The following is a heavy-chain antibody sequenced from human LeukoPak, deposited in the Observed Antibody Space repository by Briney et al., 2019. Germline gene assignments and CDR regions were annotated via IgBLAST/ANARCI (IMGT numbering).Heavy chain of an antibody. CDR1: GFTFSYNA. CDR2: ICGNSGKI. V-gene: IGHV3-48*01. CDR3: ARDQSRGQQWMYHLDD. D-gene: IGHD2-2*01. J-gene: IGHJ4*02. Sequence: GGSLRLSCAASGFTFSYNAMNWVRQAPGKGLEWVAYICGNSGKIDYGDAVKGRFTISRDNSRNTLFLQMNSLRVDDTAVYFCARDQSRGQQWMYHLDDWGQGTLVTVSS.